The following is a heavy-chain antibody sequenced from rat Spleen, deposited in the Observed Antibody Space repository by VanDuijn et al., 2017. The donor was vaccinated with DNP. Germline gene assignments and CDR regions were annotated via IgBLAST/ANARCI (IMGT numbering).Heavy chain of an antibody. Sequence: EVQLVESGGGLVQPGRSLKLSCAASGFTFSDYNMAWVRQAPKKGLEWVATIIYDGSGTYHRDSVTGRFTISRDFAKSTLYLQMDSLRSEDSATYYCTTRGNYGGYDYWGQGVMVTVSS. D-gene: IGHD1-11*01. CDR1: GFTFSDYN. CDR2: IIYDGSGT. V-gene: IGHV5S10*01. J-gene: IGHJ2*01. CDR3: TTRGNYGGYDY.